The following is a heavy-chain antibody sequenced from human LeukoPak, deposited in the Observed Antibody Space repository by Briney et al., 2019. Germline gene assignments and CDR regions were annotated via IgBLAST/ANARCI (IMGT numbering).Heavy chain of an antibody. D-gene: IGHD3-10*01. CDR3: ARGSGVLVDPFDY. J-gene: IGHJ4*02. Sequence: PGGSLRLSCAASGFTFSSYEMNWVRQAPGKGLEWVSYISSSGSTIYYADSVKGRFTISRDNAKNSLYLQMNSLRAEDTAVYYCARGSGVLVDPFDYWGQGTLVTVPS. V-gene: IGHV3-48*03. CDR1: GFTFSSYE. CDR2: ISSSGSTI.